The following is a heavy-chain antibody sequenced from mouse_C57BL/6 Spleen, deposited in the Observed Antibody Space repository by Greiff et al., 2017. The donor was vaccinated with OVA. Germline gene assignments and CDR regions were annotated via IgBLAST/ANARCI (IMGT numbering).Heavy chain of an antibody. J-gene: IGHJ3*01. D-gene: IGHD2-4*01. Sequence: QVQLKESGPELVKPGASVKISCKASGYSFTSYYIHWVKQRPGQGLEWIGWIYPGSGNTKYNEKFKGKATLTADTSSSTAYMQLSSLTSEDSAVYYCAREQGGLRPGFAYWGQGTLVTVSA. V-gene: IGHV1-66*01. CDR1: GYSFTSYY. CDR2: IYPGSGNT. CDR3: AREQGGLRPGFAY.